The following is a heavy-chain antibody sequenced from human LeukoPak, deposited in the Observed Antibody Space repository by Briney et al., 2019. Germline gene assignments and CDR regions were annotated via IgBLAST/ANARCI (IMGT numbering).Heavy chain of an antibody. D-gene: IGHD3-10*01. V-gene: IGHV3-74*01. Sequence: GGSLRLSCAASGFTFSTYWMHWVRQAPGKGLVWVSHINSDGSSTTYADSVKGRFTISRDNAKNTLYLQMNSLRAEDTAVYNCARSRQPYYYGSGGSWFDPWGQGTLVTVSS. CDR3: ARSRQPYYYGSGGSWFDP. CDR2: INSDGSST. J-gene: IGHJ5*02. CDR1: GFTFSTYW.